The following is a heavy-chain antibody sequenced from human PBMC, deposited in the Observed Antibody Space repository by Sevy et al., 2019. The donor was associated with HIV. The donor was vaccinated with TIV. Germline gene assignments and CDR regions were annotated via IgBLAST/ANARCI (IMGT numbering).Heavy chain of an antibody. J-gene: IGHJ4*02. Sequence: ASVKVSCKVSGYTLSGFSMHWVRQAPGNRLEWMATFAPQDGERIYAQKFQDRVTMTEYTSTDTVYMELSSLRSEDTAVYYCATTKDYYDGSGYPFDYWGQGTLVTVSS. D-gene: IGHD3-22*01. CDR2: FAPQDGER. CDR3: ATTKDYYDGSGYPFDY. V-gene: IGHV1-24*01. CDR1: GYTLSGFS.